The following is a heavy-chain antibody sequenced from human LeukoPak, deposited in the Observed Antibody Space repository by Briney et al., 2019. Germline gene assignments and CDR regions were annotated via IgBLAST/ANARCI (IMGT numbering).Heavy chain of an antibody. J-gene: IGHJ4*02. CDR1: GGSFSGYY. CDR3: ARAGRIVGATSFDF. V-gene: IGHV4-34*01. D-gene: IGHD1-26*01. Sequence: SETLSLTCAVYGGSFSGYYWSWIRQPPGKGLEWIGEINHSGSTNYNPSLKSRVTISVDTSKNQFSLKLSSVTAADTAVYYCARAGRIVGATSFDFWGQGTLVTVSS. CDR2: INHSGST.